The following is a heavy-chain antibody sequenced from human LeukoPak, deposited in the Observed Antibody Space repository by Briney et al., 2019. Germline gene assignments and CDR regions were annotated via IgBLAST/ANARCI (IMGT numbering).Heavy chain of an antibody. CDR3: ARSSSSTSCYDY. CDR1: GGSISSYY. J-gene: IGHJ4*02. Sequence: SETLSLTCTVSGGSISSYYWSWIRQPAGKGLEWIGRIYTSGSTNYNPSLKSRVTMSVDTSKNQFSLRLSSVTAADTAVYYCARSSSSTSCYDYWGQGTLVTVSS. CDR2: IYTSGST. D-gene: IGHD2-2*01. V-gene: IGHV4-4*07.